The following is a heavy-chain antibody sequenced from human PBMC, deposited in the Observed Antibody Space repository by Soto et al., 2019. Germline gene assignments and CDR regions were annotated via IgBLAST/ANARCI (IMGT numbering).Heavy chain of an antibody. J-gene: IGHJ6*02. V-gene: IGHV4-31*03. Sequence: SETLSLTCTVSGGSISSGGYYWSWIRQHPGKGLEWIGYIYYSGSTYYNPSLKSRVTISVDTSKNQFSLKLSSVTAADTAVYYCARDALATVEMATIYYYGMDVWGRGTTVTVSS. D-gene: IGHD5-12*01. CDR1: GGSISSGGYY. CDR3: ARDALATVEMATIYYYGMDV. CDR2: IYYSGST.